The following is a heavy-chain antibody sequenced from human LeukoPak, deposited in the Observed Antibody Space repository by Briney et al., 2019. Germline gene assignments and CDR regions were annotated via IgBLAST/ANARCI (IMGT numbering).Heavy chain of an antibody. Sequence: GGSLRLSCAASGFTFNDYAMHWVRQAPGKGLEWVSGISWNSGSIGYADSVKGRFTISRDKAKNSLYLQMNSLRVEDMALYYCAKGRSGSYKQVGFDIWGQGTMVTVSS. V-gene: IGHV3-9*03. CDR3: AKGRSGSYKQVGFDI. CDR2: ISWNSGSI. CDR1: GFTFNDYA. D-gene: IGHD1-26*01. J-gene: IGHJ3*02.